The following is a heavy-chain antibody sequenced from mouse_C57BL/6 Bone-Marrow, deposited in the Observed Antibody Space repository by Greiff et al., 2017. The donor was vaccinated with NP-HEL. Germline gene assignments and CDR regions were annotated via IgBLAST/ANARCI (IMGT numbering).Heavy chain of an antibody. V-gene: IGHV1-64*01. CDR3: SSYLDY. CDR1: GYTFTNYW. Sequence: QVQLQQPGAELVKPGASVKLSCKASGYTFTNYWMHWVKQRPGQGLEWIGMILPNSGSTNYNEKFKSKATLTVDKSSSTACMQLTRLTSADTEVYSSSSYLDYWGQGPSAPVSS. J-gene: IGHJ4*01. CDR2: ILPNSGST.